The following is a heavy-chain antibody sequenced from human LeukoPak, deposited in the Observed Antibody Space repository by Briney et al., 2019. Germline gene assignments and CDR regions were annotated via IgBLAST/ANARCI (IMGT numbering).Heavy chain of an antibody. V-gene: IGHV1-8*01. CDR1: GYTFTSYD. D-gene: IGHD3-16*01. Sequence: ASVKVSCKASGYTFTSYDINWVRHATGQGLEWIGWMNRNSGNTGYAQKFQGRVTMTRNTSISTAYMELSSLRSEDTAVYYCARDSYDYVWGSYATGYYGMDVWGQGTTVTVSS. J-gene: IGHJ6*02. CDR3: ARDSYDYVWGSYATGYYGMDV. CDR2: MNRNSGNT.